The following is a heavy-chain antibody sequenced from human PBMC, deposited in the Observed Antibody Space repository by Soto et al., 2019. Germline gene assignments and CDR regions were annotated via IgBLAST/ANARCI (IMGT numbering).Heavy chain of an antibody. V-gene: IGHV3-74*01. CDR1: GFTFNSYW. CDR3: ARDFGPTIAARVPFDY. Sequence: GGSLRLSCAASGFTFNSYWMHWVRQAPGKGLVWVSRINSDESITDYADSVKGRFTISRDNAKNMLYLQMNSLRAEDTAVYYCARDFGPTIAARVPFDYWGQGILVIVSS. CDR2: INSDESIT. D-gene: IGHD6-6*01. J-gene: IGHJ4*02.